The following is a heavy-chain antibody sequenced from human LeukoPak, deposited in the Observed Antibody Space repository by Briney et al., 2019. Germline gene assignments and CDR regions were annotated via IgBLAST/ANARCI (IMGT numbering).Heavy chain of an antibody. CDR3: AKGRNEDGDAALNY. V-gene: IGHV3-74*01. CDR2: INSDGST. CDR1: GFTFSNYW. J-gene: IGHJ4*02. D-gene: IGHD4-17*01. Sequence: GGSLRLSCAASGFTFSNYWMNWVRQAPGKGLVWVSRINSDGSTSYADSVKGRFTISRDNSKNTLYLQMNSLRAEDTAAYHCAKGRNEDGDAALNYWGQGTLVTVSS.